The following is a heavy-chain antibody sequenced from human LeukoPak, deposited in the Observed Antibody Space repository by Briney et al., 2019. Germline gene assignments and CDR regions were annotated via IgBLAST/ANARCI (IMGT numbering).Heavy chain of an antibody. Sequence: GGSLRLSCAASGFTFSSYAMHWVRQAPGKGLEYVSSISRNGGSTYYANYVKGRFTISRDNSKNTLYLQMGSLRAEDMAVYYCARGDLLPPYFDYWGQGTLVTVSS. CDR1: GFTFSSYA. J-gene: IGHJ4*02. V-gene: IGHV3-64*01. CDR2: ISRNGGST. CDR3: ARGDLLPPYFDY. D-gene: IGHD2-2*01.